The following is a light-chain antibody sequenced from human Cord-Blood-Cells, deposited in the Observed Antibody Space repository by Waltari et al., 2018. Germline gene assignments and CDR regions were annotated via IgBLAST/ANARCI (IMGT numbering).Light chain of an antibody. V-gene: IGKV1-33*01. J-gene: IGKJ3*01. CDR2: DAS. Sequence: IKMTQPPPPLSSLLGHGVTTPCQASQDISNYLNWYQQKPGKAPKLLIYDASNLETGVPSRFSGSGSGTDFTFTISSLQPEDIATYYCQQYDNLPFTFGPGTKVDIK. CDR1: QDISNY. CDR3: QQYDNLPFT.